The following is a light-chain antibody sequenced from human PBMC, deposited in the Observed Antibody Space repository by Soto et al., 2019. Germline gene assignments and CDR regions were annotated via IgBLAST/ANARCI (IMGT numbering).Light chain of an antibody. CDR2: VGTGGIVG. CDR1: SGYSNYK. Sequence: QPVLTQPPSASASLGASVTLTCTLSSGYSNYKVDWYQQRPGKGPRFVMRVGTGGIVGSKGDGIPDRFSVLGSGLNRDLTIKNSQEEDESDYHCGADHGSGSNFVVFGGGTKLTVL. V-gene: IGLV9-49*01. J-gene: IGLJ2*01. CDR3: GADHGSGSNFVV.